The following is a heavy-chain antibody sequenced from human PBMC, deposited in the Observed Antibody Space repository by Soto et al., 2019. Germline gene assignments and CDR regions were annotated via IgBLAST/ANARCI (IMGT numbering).Heavy chain of an antibody. V-gene: IGHV1-18*04. J-gene: IGHJ5*02. Sequence: GASVKVSFKVSGYTFNSYGISWLRQAPGQGLEWMGWISAYNGNINYAQKFQGRVTMTTDTSTSTAYMELRSLRSDDTAVYYCASLIGYCSGGSCPFDPWGQGTRVTVSS. D-gene: IGHD2-15*01. CDR2: ISAYNGNI. CDR3: ASLIGYCSGGSCPFDP. CDR1: GYTFNSYG.